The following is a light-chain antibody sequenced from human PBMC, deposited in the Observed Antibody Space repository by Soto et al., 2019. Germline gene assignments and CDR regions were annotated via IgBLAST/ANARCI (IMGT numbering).Light chain of an antibody. J-gene: IGLJ2*01. CDR3: STWHDSHVI. CDR2: SNT. Sequence: QSVLTQPPSASGTPGQRVTISCSGRSANIGNNYVCWYQQLPGTAPKLLIYSNTQRPSGVPDRFSGSKSGTSASLAISGLQSEDEGDYYCSTWHDSHVIFGGGTKVTVL. V-gene: IGLV1-47*02. CDR1: SANIGNNY.